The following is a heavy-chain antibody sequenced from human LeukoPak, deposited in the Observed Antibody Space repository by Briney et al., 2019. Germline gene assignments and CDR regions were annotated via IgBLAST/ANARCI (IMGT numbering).Heavy chain of an antibody. CDR1: GYTFTSYA. V-gene: IGHV1-3*01. D-gene: IGHD3-10*01. Sequence: GASVKVSCKASGYTFTSYAMHWVRQAPGQRLEWMGWINAGNGNTKYSQGFQGRVTMTRDTSISTAYMELSRLRSDDTAVYYCAREVSPLLSWFGELREGANWFDPWGQGTLVTVSS. CDR3: AREVSPLLSWFGELREGANWFDP. J-gene: IGHJ5*02. CDR2: INAGNGNT.